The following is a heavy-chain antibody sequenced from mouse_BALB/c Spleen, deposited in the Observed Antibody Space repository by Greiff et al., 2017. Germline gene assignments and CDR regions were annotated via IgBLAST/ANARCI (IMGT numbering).Heavy chain of an antibody. CDR1: GYTFTDYN. Sequence: EVKLMESGPELVKPGASVKISCKASGYTFTDYNMHWVKQSHGKSLEWIGYIYPYNGGTGYNQKFKSKATLTVDNSSSTAYMELRSLTSEDSAVYYCAKKYFDVWGAGTTVTVSS. CDR2: IYPYNGGT. CDR3: AKKYFDV. J-gene: IGHJ1*01. V-gene: IGHV1S29*02.